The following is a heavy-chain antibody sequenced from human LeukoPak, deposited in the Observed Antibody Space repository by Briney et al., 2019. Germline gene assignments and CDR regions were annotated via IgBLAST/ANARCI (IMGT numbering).Heavy chain of an antibody. J-gene: IGHJ4*02. CDR3: ARGPQRYSSGWYYFDS. CDR2: IYYSGST. CDR1: GGSSSGYY. D-gene: IGHD6-19*01. V-gene: IGHV4-59*08. Sequence: SETLSLTCTVSGGSSSGYYWSWIRQPPGKGLEWIGYIYYSGSTKYNPSLKSRVSISVDTSKNQFSLNLNSVTAADTAVYFCARGPQRYSSGWYYFDSWGQGTLVTVSS.